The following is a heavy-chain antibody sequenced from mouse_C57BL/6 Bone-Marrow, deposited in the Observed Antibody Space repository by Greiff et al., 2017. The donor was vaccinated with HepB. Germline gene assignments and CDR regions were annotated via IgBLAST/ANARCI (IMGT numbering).Heavy chain of an antibody. J-gene: IGHJ2*01. V-gene: IGHV1-26*01. CDR3: ARDSSGKGDY. CDR2: INPNNGGT. D-gene: IGHD3-2*02. Sequence: EVQLQQSGPELVKPGASVKISCKASGYTFTDYYMNWVKQSHGKSLEWIGDINPNNGGTSYNQKFKGKATLTVDKSSSTAYMELRSLTSEDSAFYYCARDSSGKGDYWGQGTTLTVSS. CDR1: GYTFTDYY.